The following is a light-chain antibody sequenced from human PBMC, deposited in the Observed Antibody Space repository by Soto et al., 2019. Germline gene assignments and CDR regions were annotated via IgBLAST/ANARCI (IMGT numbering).Light chain of an antibody. CDR2: DAS. J-gene: IGKJ5*01. CDR3: QQRSNWPLT. CDR1: RSVSSY. V-gene: IGKV3-11*01. Sequence: IVLTQSPAPLSLSPGESATLSCRASRSVSSYLAWYQQKPGQAPRLLIYDASNWPTDIPARFSGSGSGTDFTLTISSLEPEDFAVYYCQQRSNWPLTFGQRTPLEFK.